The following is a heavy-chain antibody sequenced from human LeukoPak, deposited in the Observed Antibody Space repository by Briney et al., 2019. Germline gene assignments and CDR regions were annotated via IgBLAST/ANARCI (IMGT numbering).Heavy chain of an antibody. CDR1: GGSISSSSYY. D-gene: IGHD5-24*01. CDR2: IYYSGST. CDR3: ARLERRDGFDY. Sequence: PSETLSPTCTVSGGSISSSSYYWGWIRQPPGKGLEWIGSIYYSGSTYYNPSLKSRVTISVDTSKNQFSLKLSSVTAADTAVYYCARLERRDGFDYWGQGTLVTVSS. J-gene: IGHJ4*02. V-gene: IGHV4-39*01.